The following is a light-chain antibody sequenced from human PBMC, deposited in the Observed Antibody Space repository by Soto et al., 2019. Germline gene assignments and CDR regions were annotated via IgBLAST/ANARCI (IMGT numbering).Light chain of an antibody. J-gene: IGLJ1*01. CDR1: SSDVGSYNL. CDR3: SSYTDSSNYV. V-gene: IGLV2-14*02. Sequence: QSVLTQPASVSGSPGQSITISCTGTSSDVGSYNLVSWYQQHPGKAPKLMIYEGGKRPSGVSNRYSGSRSGNTASLTISGLQAEDEADYYCSSYTDSSNYVFGTGTKVTVL. CDR2: EGG.